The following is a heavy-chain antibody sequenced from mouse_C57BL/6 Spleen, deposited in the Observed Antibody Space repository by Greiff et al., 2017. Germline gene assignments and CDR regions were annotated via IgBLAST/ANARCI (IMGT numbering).Heavy chain of an antibody. J-gene: IGHJ1*03. CDR1: GYTFTSYW. V-gene: IGHV1-53*01. CDR2: INPSNGGT. CDR3: ARSEFITTVGSYFDV. Sequence: ASGYTFTSYWMHWVKQRPGQGLEWIGNINPSNGGTNYNEKFKSKATLTVDKSSSTAYMQLSSLTSEDSAVYYCARSEFITTVGSYFDVWGTGTTVTVSS. D-gene: IGHD1-1*01.